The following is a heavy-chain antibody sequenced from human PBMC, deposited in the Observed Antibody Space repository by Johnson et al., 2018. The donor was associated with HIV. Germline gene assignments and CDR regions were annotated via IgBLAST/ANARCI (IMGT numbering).Heavy chain of an antibody. Sequence: VQLVESGGGLVQPGGSRRLSCAASGFTFTNYGMSWVRQAPGKGLEWVSGISGTGGSTYYADSVKGRFTISRDNYKNTLYLQMGSLRAEDMAVYYCARGGGVVGNAFDIWGQGTMVTVSS. CDR3: ARGGGVVGNAFDI. J-gene: IGHJ3*02. CDR2: ISGTGGST. D-gene: IGHD1-26*01. V-gene: IGHV3-23*04. CDR1: GFTFTNYG.